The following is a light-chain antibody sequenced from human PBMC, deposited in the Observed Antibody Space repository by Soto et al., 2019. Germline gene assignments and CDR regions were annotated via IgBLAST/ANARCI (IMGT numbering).Light chain of an antibody. CDR2: DSS. Sequence: EIVLTQSPATLYLSPGERATLSYRTSQGVWSDVDWYQQKAGQAPRLLIYDSSKRPTGIPARFSGSGSGTDFTLTVTSLEPEDFAVYYCQQRARWPWTFGQGTKLEIK. CDR1: QGVWSD. V-gene: IGKV3-11*01. J-gene: IGKJ1*01. CDR3: QQRARWPWT.